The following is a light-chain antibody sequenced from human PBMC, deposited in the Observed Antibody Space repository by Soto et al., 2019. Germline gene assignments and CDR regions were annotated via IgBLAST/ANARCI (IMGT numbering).Light chain of an antibody. CDR1: QSISSW. V-gene: IGKV1-5*03. CDR2: KAS. Sequence: EIQMTQSPSTLSASVGDSVTITCRASQSISSWLAWYQQKPGKAPKLLIYKASSLESGAPSRFSGSGSGTAFTLTISSLQPDDFATYYCQQSFSRTCGQGTKVDIK. J-gene: IGKJ1*01. CDR3: QQSFSRT.